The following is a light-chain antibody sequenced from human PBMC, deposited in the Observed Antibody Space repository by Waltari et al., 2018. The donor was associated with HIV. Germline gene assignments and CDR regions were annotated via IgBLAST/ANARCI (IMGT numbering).Light chain of an antibody. V-gene: IGKV1-39*01. Sequence: DIQMTQSPSSLSASVGDRVTITCRASQSISSHLNWYQQKPGKAPKLLIHGASILQTGVPSRFSGSGSGTDFTLTISSLQPDDFATYYCQQSHSTPPDTFGQGTKLEI. CDR2: GAS. J-gene: IGKJ2*01. CDR1: QSISSH. CDR3: QQSHSTPPDT.